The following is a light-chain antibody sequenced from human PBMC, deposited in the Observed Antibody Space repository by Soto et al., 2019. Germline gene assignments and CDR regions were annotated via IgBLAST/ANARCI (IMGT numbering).Light chain of an antibody. J-gene: IGLJ2*01. CDR1: SSNIGSNT. V-gene: IGLV1-44*01. CDR3: PAWDDSLNGRV. Sequence: QSVLTQPPSASGTPGQRVTISGSGSSSNIGSNTVNWYQQLPGTAPKLLIYSNNQRPSGVPDRFSGSKSGNSASLAIRGLQSEDEADYYCPAWDDSLNGRVFGGEPKMTVL. CDR2: SNN.